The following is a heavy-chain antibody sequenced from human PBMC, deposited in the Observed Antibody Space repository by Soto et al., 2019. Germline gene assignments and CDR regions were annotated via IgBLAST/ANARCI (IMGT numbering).Heavy chain of an antibody. D-gene: IGHD2-21*01. V-gene: IGHV3-11*06. CDR1: GFPFSDYY. CDR2: ISPKSTYR. J-gene: IGHJ4*02. Sequence: GGSLRLSCAISGFPFSDYYMSWIRQAPGKGLEWLSHISPKSTYRNYADSVKGRFTISRDNTKSSLFLQMNSLGVEDTAVYYCTRGGGGGLFEHWGQGVLVTSPQ. CDR3: TRGGGGGLFEH.